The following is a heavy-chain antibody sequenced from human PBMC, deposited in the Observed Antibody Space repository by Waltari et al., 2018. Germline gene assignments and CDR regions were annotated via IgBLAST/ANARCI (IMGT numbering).Heavy chain of an antibody. CDR1: VFTFSSYW. CDR3: ARGASVRGDY. V-gene: IGHV3-74*01. J-gene: IGHJ4*02. D-gene: IGHD3-10*01. CDR2: INSDGSIT. Sequence: EVQLVESGGGLVQPGGSLRLSCAASVFTFSSYWMHRVRQVPGKGLVWFSRINSDGSITSYADSVKARFTISRDNAKNTLYLQMNSLRAEDTAVYYCARGASVRGDYWGQGTLVTVSS.